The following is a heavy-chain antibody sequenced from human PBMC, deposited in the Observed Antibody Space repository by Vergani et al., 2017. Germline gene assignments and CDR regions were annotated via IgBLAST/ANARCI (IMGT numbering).Heavy chain of an antibody. J-gene: IGHJ4*02. D-gene: IGHD6-19*01. CDR2: IKQDGSEK. V-gene: IGHV3-7*01. Sequence: EVQLVESGGGLVQPGGSLRLSCAASGFTFSNYWMTWVRQAPGKGLEWVANIKQDGSEKYYVDSVKGRFTISRDNVKNSLYLQLNSLRAEDTAVYYCARGRGSGWQHDCWGQGTLVTVSS. CDR1: GFTFSNYW. CDR3: ARGRGSGWQHDC.